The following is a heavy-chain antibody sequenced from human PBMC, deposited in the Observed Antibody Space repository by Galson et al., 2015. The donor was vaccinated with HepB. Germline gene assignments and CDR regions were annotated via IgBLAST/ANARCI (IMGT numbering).Heavy chain of an antibody. J-gene: IGHJ3*01. CDR2: IWHDGSNQ. V-gene: IGHV3-33*01. Sequence: LRLSYAASGFTFRRSGMHWVRQTPGKGLEWVAVIWHDGSNQFYAKSVKGRFTVSIDNSKNTLYLQMNSLRGDDTAMYFCARGANWGSGHDAFDLWGRGTMVTVSS. D-gene: IGHD7-27*01. CDR3: ARGANWGSGHDAFDL. CDR1: GFTFRRSG.